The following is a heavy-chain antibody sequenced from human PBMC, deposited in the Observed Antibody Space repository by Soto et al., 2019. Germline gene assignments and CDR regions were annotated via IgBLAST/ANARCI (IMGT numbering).Heavy chain of an antibody. CDR3: ARGDNLDEFLGGYYFDY. J-gene: IGHJ4*02. CDR1: GFTVSSNY. D-gene: IGHD3-3*01. V-gene: IGHV3-66*01. Sequence: GGSLRLSCAASGFTVSSNYMSWVRQAPGKGLEWVSVIYSGGSTYYADSVKGRFTISRDNSKNTLYLQMNSLRAEDTAVYYCARGDNLDEFLGGYYFDYWGQGTLVTVSS. CDR2: IYSGGST.